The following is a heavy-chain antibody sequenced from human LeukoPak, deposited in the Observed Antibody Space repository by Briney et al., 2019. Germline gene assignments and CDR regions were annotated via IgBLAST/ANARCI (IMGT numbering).Heavy chain of an antibody. J-gene: IGHJ4*02. V-gene: IGHV1-18*01. CDR3: ATRVTYYYDSSDLIDY. Sequence: ASVKVSCKASGCTFTSYGISWVRQAPGQGLEWMGWISAYNGNTNYAQKLQGRVTMTTDTSTSTAYMELRSLRSDDTAVYYCATRVTYYYDSSDLIDYWGQGTLVTVSS. CDR1: GCTFTSYG. D-gene: IGHD3-22*01. CDR2: ISAYNGNT.